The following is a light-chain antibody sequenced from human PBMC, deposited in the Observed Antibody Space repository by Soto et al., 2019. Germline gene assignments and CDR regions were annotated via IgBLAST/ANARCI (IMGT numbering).Light chain of an antibody. CDR3: QQYNKLPQT. CDR2: KAS. J-gene: IGKJ1*01. CDR1: QTISSW. Sequence: DIQMTQSPSTLSGSVGDRVTITCRASQTISSWLAWYHQKPVKAPKLLIYKASTLKSGVPSRFSGSGSGTDFTLTISSLQSEDFAVYYCQQYNKLPQTFGQGSKVDI. V-gene: IGKV1-5*03.